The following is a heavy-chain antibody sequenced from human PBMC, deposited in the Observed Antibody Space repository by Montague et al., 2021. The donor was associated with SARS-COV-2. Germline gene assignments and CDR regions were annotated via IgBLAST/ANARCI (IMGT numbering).Heavy chain of an antibody. CDR3: ARHRGMVAAFSTLAL. D-gene: IGHD2-15*01. J-gene: IGHJ4*02. CDR2: LSYAGSTE. Sequence: SLRLSCAASGFTFSSYAVYWVRQAPGKELEWVALLSYAGSTEYYAAAVMGRFTVSRDTSKNTLYLNMTGLRSEDTGVYYCARHRGMVAAFSTLALWGQGTLVTVSS. V-gene: IGHV3-30-3*01. CDR1: GFTFSSYA.